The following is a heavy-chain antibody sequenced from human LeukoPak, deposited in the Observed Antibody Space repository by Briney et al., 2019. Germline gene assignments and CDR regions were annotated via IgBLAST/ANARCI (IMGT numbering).Heavy chain of an antibody. Sequence: ASVKVSCKASGYTFTSYGISWVRQAPGQGLEWMGWISAYNGNTNYAQKLQGRVTMTTDTSTSTAYMELRSLRSDDTAVYYCARGGITIFGVDHEYYFDYWGQGTLVTVSS. CDR3: ARGGITIFGVDHEYYFDY. J-gene: IGHJ4*02. CDR1: GYTFTSYG. V-gene: IGHV1-18*01. D-gene: IGHD3-3*01. CDR2: ISAYNGNT.